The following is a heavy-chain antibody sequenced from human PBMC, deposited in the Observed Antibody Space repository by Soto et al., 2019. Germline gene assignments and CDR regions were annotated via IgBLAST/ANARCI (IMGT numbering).Heavy chain of an antibody. CDR2: IIPSFGKG. J-gene: IGHJ4*02. CDR1: GGTFSSYA. D-gene: IGHD5-12*01. CDR3: ARERGGYNRGDFEF. V-gene: IGHV1-69*13. Sequence: AASVKVSCKASGGTFSSYAISWVRQAPGQGLEWLGGIIPSFGKGNYQQNFQGRLTITADESTSTVYMELSGLTSGDAAVYYCARERGGYNRGDFEFWGQGTLVTVSS.